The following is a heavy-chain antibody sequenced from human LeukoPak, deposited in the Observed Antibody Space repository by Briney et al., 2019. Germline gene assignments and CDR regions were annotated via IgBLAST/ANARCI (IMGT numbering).Heavy chain of an antibody. Sequence: GGSLRLSCAASGFTFSSYGTHWVRQAPGKGLEWVAVIWYDGSNKYYADSVKGRFTISRDNSKNTLYLQMNSLRAEDTAVYYCARVTYYDILTPDYWGQGTLVTVSS. J-gene: IGHJ4*02. CDR3: ARVTYYDILTPDY. CDR2: IWYDGSNK. D-gene: IGHD3-9*01. CDR1: GFTFSSYG. V-gene: IGHV3-33*01.